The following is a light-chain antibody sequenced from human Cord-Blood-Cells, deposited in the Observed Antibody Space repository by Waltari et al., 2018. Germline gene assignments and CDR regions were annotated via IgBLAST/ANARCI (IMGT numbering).Light chain of an antibody. J-gene: IGLJ1*01. CDR1: SSDVGGYNY. CDR3: SSYAGSNNLV. CDR2: EVS. Sequence: QSALTQPPSASGSPGQSVTISCPGTSSDVGGYNYVVWYQPHPGKAPKLMIYEVSKRPSGVPDRFSGSKSGNTASLTVSGLQAEDEADYYCSSYAGSNNLVFGTGTKVTVL. V-gene: IGLV2-8*01.